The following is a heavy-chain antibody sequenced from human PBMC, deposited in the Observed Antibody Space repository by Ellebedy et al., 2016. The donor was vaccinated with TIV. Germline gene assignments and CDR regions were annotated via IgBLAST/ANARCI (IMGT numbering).Heavy chain of an antibody. V-gene: IGHV3-30*18. CDR1: GFTFSTYG. Sequence: GESLKISCAASGFTFSTYGMHWVRQAPGKGLEWVAVVSYVGNNKYYADSVKGRFTISRDNSKNTLYLQMNSLRAEDTAVYYCAKDMVFGGGKWEIDVWGQGTTVTVSS. D-gene: IGHD1-26*01. CDR2: VSYVGNNK. CDR3: AKDMVFGGGKWEIDV. J-gene: IGHJ6*02.